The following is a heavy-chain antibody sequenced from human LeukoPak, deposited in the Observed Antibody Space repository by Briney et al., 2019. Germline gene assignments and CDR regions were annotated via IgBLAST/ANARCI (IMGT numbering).Heavy chain of an antibody. J-gene: IGHJ3*02. V-gene: IGHV3-7*04. CDR3: AGGQDPAFDI. CDR2: IKQDGSEK. Sequence: GGSLRLSCAASRFTFSNYWMSWLRQAPGKGLEWVANIKQDGSEKYYVVSVEGRFTISRDNAKNSLYLQMNSLRAEDTAVYYCAGGQDPAFDIWGQGTMVTVSS. CDR1: RFTFSNYW.